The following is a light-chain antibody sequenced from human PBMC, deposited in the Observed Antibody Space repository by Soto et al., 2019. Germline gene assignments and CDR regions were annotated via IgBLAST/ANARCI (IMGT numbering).Light chain of an antibody. Sequence: ENVLTQSPGTLSLSPGERATLSCRASQSVGTYLAWYQQKPGQAPRLLIFDASKRATGIPARFSGSGSGTDFTLTISSLETEDFAVYYCQQRSKWRTFGQGTKVDIK. CDR1: QSVGTY. V-gene: IGKV3-11*01. CDR3: QQRSKWRT. CDR2: DAS. J-gene: IGKJ1*01.